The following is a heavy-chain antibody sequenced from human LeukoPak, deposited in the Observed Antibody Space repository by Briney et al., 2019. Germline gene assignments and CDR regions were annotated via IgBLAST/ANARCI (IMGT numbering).Heavy chain of an antibody. CDR3: AREDSNPKYYYYYGMDV. CDR1: GYTFTGYY. CDR2: INPNSGGT. J-gene: IGHJ6*02. V-gene: IGHV1-2*06. D-gene: IGHD4-11*01. Sequence: ASVTVSCKASGYTFTGYYMNWVRQAPGQGLEWIGRINPNSGGTKYAQKFQGRVTMTRDTSINTAYMELSRLRSDDTAVYYCAREDSNPKYYYYYGMDVWGQGTTVTVSS.